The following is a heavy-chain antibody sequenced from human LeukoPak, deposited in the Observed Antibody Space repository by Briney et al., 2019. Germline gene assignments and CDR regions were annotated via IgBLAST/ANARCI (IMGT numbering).Heavy chain of an antibody. Sequence: QPGGSLRLSCAASGFTFSSYAMHWVRQAPGKGLEWVSAISGSGGSTYYADSVKGRFTISRDNSKNTLYLQMNSLRAEDTAVYYCAKDGGFIVLMVYAPPDYWGQGTLVTVSS. D-gene: IGHD2-8*01. CDR1: GFTFSSYA. V-gene: IGHV3-23*01. CDR3: AKDGGFIVLMVYAPPDY. CDR2: ISGSGGST. J-gene: IGHJ4*02.